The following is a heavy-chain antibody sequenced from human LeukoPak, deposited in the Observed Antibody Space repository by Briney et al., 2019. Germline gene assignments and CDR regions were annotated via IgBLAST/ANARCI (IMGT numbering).Heavy chain of an antibody. CDR2: INTDGTVT. J-gene: IGHJ4*02. D-gene: IGHD6-19*01. Sequence: GGSLRLPCAASGFTFSKYWMLWVRQAPGKGLESVSRINTDGTVTTYADSVKGRFTVSRDNADNTMFLQMNSVRDEDTAVYYCATKQWLAPPPDSWGQGTLVTVSS. V-gene: IGHV3-74*01. CDR3: ATKQWLAPPPDS. CDR1: GFTFSKYW.